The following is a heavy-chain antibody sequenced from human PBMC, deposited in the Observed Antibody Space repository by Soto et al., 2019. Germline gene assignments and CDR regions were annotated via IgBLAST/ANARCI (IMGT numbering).Heavy chain of an antibody. Sequence: QVQLVQSGTEVKKPGASVKVSCKASGGTFSRSGFHWVRQAPGQGLEWMGMIVPSVDTTNYAQKFQARVTISANQFTSTVYMELRTLRSEDTAVYYCARCPQPPDTADTYAVDVWGQGTRVIVSS. CDR3: ARCPQPPDTADTYAVDV. V-gene: IGHV1-69*18. CDR1: GGTFSRSG. CDR2: IVPSVDTT. D-gene: IGHD5-18*01. J-gene: IGHJ6*02.